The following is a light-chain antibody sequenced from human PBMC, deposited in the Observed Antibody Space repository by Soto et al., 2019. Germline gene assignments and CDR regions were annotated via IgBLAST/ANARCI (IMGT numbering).Light chain of an antibody. CDR3: QQYSHYWT. Sequence: DIQMTQSPSTVTASVGDRVTITCRASQSISRRLAWYQQKPGKAPKLLIYDASSLESAVPLRFSGSGSGTEFTLTLSSLQPDDSATYYCQQYSHYWTFGQGTKVEIK. J-gene: IGKJ1*01. V-gene: IGKV1-5*01. CDR1: QSISRR. CDR2: DAS.